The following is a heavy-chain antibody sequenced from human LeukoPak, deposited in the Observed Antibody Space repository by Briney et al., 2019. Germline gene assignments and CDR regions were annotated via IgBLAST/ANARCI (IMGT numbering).Heavy chain of an antibody. D-gene: IGHD7-27*01. V-gene: IGHV4-59*01. CDR3: ARGSTGAWDC. J-gene: IGHJ4*02. Sequence: SETLSLTCTVSGGSISSYYWSWIRQPPGEGLEWIGYAHYNGNTNYNPSLKSRVTISVDTSKNQLSLKLSSVTAADTAVYYCARGSTGAWDCWGQGTLVTVSS. CDR1: GGSISSYY. CDR2: AHYNGNT.